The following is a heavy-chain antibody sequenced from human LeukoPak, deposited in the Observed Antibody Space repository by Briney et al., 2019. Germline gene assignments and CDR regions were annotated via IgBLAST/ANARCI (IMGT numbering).Heavy chain of an antibody. CDR2: ISSNGGKT. V-gene: IGHV3-64*01. CDR1: GFTFITYG. J-gene: IGHJ4*02. D-gene: IGHD1-14*01. CDR3: ARDYNNIWAPLFDS. Sequence: GGSLRLSCAASGFTFITYGMHWVRRAPGKGLEYVSAISSNGGKTYYANSVKGRFTISRDNSKNTLYLQMGSLRAEDMAVYYCARDYNNIWAPLFDSWGQGTLVTVSS.